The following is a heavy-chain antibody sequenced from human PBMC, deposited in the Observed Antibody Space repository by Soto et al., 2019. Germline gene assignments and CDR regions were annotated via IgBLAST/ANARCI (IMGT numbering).Heavy chain of an antibody. CDR3: AKSLTGDYSSSFDN. D-gene: IGHD4-17*01. Sequence: GGSLRLSCVASGFTFSSYAMSWVRQAPGKGLEWVSGISGSGVGTYYADSAKGRFTISRDNSKNTLYLQMTNLGAEDTAVYYCAKSLTGDYSSSFDNWGQGTLVTVS. CDR2: ISGSGVGT. CDR1: GFTFSSYA. J-gene: IGHJ4*02. V-gene: IGHV3-23*01.